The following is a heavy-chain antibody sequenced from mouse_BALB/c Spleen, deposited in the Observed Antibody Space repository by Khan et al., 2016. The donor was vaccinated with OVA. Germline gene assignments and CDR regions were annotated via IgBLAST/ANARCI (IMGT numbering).Heavy chain of an antibody. V-gene: IGHV1-31*01. CDR1: GYSFTSYY. J-gene: IGHJ3*01. CDR2: IDPFNGGS. D-gene: IGHD1-1*01. Sequence: EVQLQESGPELMKPGASVKISCKASGYSFTSYYIHWVKQSPGKTLEWIGYIDPFNGGSTYKQKFKVKATLTVDKSSSTAYMHLSSLTTEDSAVYSGARNGSNSWFAYWGQGTLVTVSA. CDR3: ARNGSNSWFAY.